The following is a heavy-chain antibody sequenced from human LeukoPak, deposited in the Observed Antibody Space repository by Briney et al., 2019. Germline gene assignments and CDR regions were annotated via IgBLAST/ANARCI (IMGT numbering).Heavy chain of an antibody. CDR1: GFTFSSYS. CDR2: ISSSSSYI. J-gene: IGHJ4*02. Sequence: GGSLLLSCAASGFTFSSYSMNWVRQAPGKGLEWVSSISSSSSYIYYADSVKGRFTISRDNSKNSLYLQMNSLRAEDTALYYCAKEYDGSYYKGGYFDYWGQGTLVTVSS. V-gene: IGHV3-21*04. D-gene: IGHD3-10*01. CDR3: AKEYDGSYYKGGYFDY.